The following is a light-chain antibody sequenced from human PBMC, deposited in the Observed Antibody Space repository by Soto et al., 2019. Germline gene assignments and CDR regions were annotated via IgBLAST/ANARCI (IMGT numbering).Light chain of an antibody. V-gene: IGKV3-20*01. CDR1: QTVRGNY. Sequence: EIVLTQSPGTLSLSPGERATLFCRASQTVRGNYITWFQQKPGQSPRLLIYAASSRAAGVPDRFSDSGSGTDFSLTIRRLEAEDYAIYYCHHYGPAPWTVGQGTKVE. CDR2: AAS. CDR3: HHYGPAPWT. J-gene: IGKJ1*01.